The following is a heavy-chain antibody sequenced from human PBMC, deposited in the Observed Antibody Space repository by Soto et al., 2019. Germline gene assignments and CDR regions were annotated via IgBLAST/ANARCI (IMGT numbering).Heavy chain of an antibody. V-gene: IGHV5-51*01. Sequence: SRTVSCKASGYSFTSYWICWVPQIPRKDLEWMGIIYPGDSDTRYSPSFEGQVTISADKSITTAYLEWSTLKASDTAMYYCARRGYDFWSGYYFKWFDPWGQGTLVTVSS. CDR1: GYSFTSYW. CDR3: ARRGYDFWSGYYFKWFDP. D-gene: IGHD3-3*01. J-gene: IGHJ5*02. CDR2: IYPGDSDT.